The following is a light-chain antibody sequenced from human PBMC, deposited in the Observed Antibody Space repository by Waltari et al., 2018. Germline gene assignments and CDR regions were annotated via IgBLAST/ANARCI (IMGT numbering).Light chain of an antibody. J-gene: IGLJ1*01. V-gene: IGLV2-23*02. CDR1: NSDVGNYNL. CDR3: CSYAGSGTYV. Sequence: QSALTQPASVSGTPGQSITISCTGTNSDVGNYNLVSWYQHHPGEAPKLMSCEVMKRPSGVSNRCSGSKSGSTASLTISGLQAEDEADYYCCSYAGSGTYVFGTGTKVTVL. CDR2: EVM.